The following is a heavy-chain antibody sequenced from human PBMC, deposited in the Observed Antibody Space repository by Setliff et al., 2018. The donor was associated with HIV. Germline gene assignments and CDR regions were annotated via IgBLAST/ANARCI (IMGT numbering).Heavy chain of an antibody. CDR3: ARLRYYDSSGYLDY. CDR1: GESINSGTSY. J-gene: IGHJ4*02. D-gene: IGHD3-22*01. CDR2: YYRGST. V-gene: IGHV4-31*01. Sequence: SETLSLTCSVSGESINSGTSYWNWIRQYPGKSLEWIGYYYRGSTHYNPSLKSLVTISVDTSKNQFSLKLSSVTAADTAVYYCARLRYYDSSGYLDYWGQGTLVTVSS.